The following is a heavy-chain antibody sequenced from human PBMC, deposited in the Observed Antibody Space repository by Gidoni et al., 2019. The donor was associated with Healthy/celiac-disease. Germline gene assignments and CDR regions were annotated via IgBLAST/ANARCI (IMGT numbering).Heavy chain of an antibody. CDR2: IYYSGST. CDR3: ARQYCSGGSCERYYYYYYGMDV. D-gene: IGHD2-15*01. V-gene: IGHV4-39*01. Sequence: QLQLQESGPGLVKPSETLSLTCTVSGGSIRSSSYYWGWIRQPPGKGLEWIGSIYYSGSTYYNPSLKSRVTISVDTSKNQFSLKLSSVTAADTAVYYCARQYCSGGSCERYYYYYYGMDVWGQGTTVTVSS. CDR1: GGSIRSSSYY. J-gene: IGHJ6*02.